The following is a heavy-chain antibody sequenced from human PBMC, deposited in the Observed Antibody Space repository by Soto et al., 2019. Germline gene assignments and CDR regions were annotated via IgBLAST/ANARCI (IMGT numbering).Heavy chain of an antibody. Sequence: QVQLVQSGAEVKKPGASVKVSCKASGYTFTNFGISWVRQAPGQGLERMGWISAYNGNTNYAQNFQGRVTMTTDTSTSTAHRELRSLRSDDTAVYYWARGGTPIDYWGQGTLVTVSS. CDR2: ISAYNGNT. D-gene: IGHD3-16*01. J-gene: IGHJ4*02. V-gene: IGHV1-18*01. CDR3: ARGGTPIDY. CDR1: GYTFTNFG.